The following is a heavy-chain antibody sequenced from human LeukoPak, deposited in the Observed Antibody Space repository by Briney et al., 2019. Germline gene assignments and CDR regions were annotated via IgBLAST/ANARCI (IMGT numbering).Heavy chain of an antibody. J-gene: IGHJ4*02. CDR1: GGSISSGGYY. Sequence: PSQTLSLTCTVSGGSISSGGYYWSWIRQHPGKGLEWIGYIYYSGSTNYNPSLKSRVTISVDTSKNQFSLKLSSVTAADTAVYYCARVTYDFWSGYYIGYFDYWGQGTLVTVSS. V-gene: IGHV4-61*08. CDR2: IYYSGST. CDR3: ARVTYDFWSGYYIGYFDY. D-gene: IGHD3-3*01.